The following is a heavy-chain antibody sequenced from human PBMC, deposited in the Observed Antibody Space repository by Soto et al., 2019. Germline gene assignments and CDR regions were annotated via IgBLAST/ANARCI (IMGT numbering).Heavy chain of an antibody. Sequence: QVQLAESGGGVVQPGRSLRLSCAASGFTFSNYVMHWVRQAPGKGLEWVAVISHDGSNKYYADSVKGRFSISRDKSKNTLYLQMNSLRPEDTAVYYCASDIGGGYDVFFDYWGQGTQVTVSS. CDR1: GFTFSNYV. V-gene: IGHV3-30-3*01. CDR3: ASDIGGGYDVFFDY. J-gene: IGHJ4*02. CDR2: ISHDGSNK. D-gene: IGHD5-12*01.